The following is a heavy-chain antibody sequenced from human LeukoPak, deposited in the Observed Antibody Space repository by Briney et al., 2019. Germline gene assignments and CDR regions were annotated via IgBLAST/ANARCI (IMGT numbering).Heavy chain of an antibody. CDR2: LWYDGGSK. D-gene: IGHD6-6*01. V-gene: IGHV3-33*01. Sequence: GGSLRLSCAASGSSFSSYGMHWVRQAPGKGLELVAVLWYDGGSKSFADSVKGRFSISSDNSKNTLYLQMNSLRAEDTAVYYCARYSTSSQRDYYYAMDVWGQGTTVTVSS. J-gene: IGHJ6*02. CDR1: GSSFSSYG. CDR3: ARYSTSSQRDYYYAMDV.